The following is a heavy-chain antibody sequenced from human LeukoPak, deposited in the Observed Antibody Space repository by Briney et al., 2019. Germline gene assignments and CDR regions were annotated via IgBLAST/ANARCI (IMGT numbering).Heavy chain of an antibody. CDR3: AKGGMAFFDY. J-gene: IGHJ4*02. V-gene: IGHV3-30*02. CDR1: GFSFSSYA. D-gene: IGHD5-24*01. CDR2: IRYDGSNK. Sequence: GGSLRLSCAASGFSFSSYAMHWVRQAPGKGLEWVAFIRYDGSNKYYADSVKGRFTISRDNSKNTLYLQMNSLRAEDTAVYYCAKGGMAFFDYWGQGTLVTVSS.